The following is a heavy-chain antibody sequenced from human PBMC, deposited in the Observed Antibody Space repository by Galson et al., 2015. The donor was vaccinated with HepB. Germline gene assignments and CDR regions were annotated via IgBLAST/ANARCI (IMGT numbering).Heavy chain of an antibody. Sequence: PALVKPTQTLTLTCTFSGFSLSTSGVGVGWIRQPPGKALEWLALIYWDDDKRYSPSLKSRLTITKDTSKNQVVLTMTNMDPVDTATYYCAHYISSSWPLSNWFDPWGQGTLVTVSS. CDR2: IYWDDDK. CDR1: GFSLSTSGVG. D-gene: IGHD6-13*01. J-gene: IGHJ5*02. V-gene: IGHV2-5*02. CDR3: AHYISSSWPLSNWFDP.